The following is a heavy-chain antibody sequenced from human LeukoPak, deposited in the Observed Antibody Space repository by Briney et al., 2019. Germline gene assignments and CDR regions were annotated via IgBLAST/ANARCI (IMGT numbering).Heavy chain of an antibody. Sequence: RASVKVSCKAFGYTFNTYGINWVRPAPGQGLEWMGWISAHKGKTNYAETLQDRVTMTTDTSTNTAYLELRSLRFDDTALYFCARAGWLYGSGTYCDSWGQGTLVTVSS. CDR1: GYTFNTYG. CDR3: ARAGWLYGSGTYCDS. V-gene: IGHV1-18*01. D-gene: IGHD3-10*01. J-gene: IGHJ5*01. CDR2: ISAHKGKT.